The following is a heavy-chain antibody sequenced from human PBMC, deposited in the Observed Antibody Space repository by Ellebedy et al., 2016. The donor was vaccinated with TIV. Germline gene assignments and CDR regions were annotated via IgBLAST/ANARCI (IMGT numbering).Heavy chain of an antibody. D-gene: IGHD6-13*01. CDR3: AREPIAGLNYDY. CDR2: INTDGSTT. J-gene: IGHJ4*02. CDR1: GFTFGSYW. Sequence: GGSLRLSXTASGFTFGSYWMHWVRQVPGKGLVWVSRINTDGSTTNYADSVKGRFTISRDNAKNALFLQMNSLRADDTAVYYCAREPIAGLNYDYWGQGTLVTVSS. V-gene: IGHV3-74*01.